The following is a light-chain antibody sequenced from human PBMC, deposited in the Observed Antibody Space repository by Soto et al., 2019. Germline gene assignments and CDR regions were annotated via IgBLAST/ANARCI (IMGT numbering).Light chain of an antibody. CDR3: QQYYNSPLYT. CDR2: GAS. CDR1: QSVSSRH. Sequence: EIVVTQFPGTLSLSPGERATLSCRASQSVSSRHLAWYQQKPGQAPRLLIYGASSRATGIPDRFSRSGSRKDFTFTISRLEPEDFAVYYFQQYYNSPLYTFGQGIKLEIK. J-gene: IGKJ2*01. V-gene: IGKV3-20*01.